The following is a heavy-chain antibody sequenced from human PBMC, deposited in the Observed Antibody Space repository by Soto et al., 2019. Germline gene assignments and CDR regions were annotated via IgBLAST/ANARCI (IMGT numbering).Heavy chain of an antibody. CDR3: ATHARDTIFGVVEGAFDI. J-gene: IGHJ3*02. CDR1: GGSFSGYY. Sequence: SETLSLTCAVYGGSFSGYYWSWIRQPPGKGLEWIGEINHSGSTNYNPSLKSRVTISVDTSKNQFSLKLSSVTAADTAVYYCATHARDTIFGVVEGAFDIWGQGTMVTVSS. V-gene: IGHV4-34*01. CDR2: INHSGST. D-gene: IGHD3-3*01.